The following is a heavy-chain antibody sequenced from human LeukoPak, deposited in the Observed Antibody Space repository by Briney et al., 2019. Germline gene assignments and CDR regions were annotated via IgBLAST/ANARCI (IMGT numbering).Heavy chain of an antibody. CDR1: GGSISGYH. J-gene: IGHJ3*02. V-gene: IGHV4-59*01. Sequence: SETLSLTCNVSGGSISGYHWSWIRQPPGKGLEWLGYIYHSGSTNYNPSLKSRVTISVDTSKNQFSLKLSSVTAADTAVYYCARDQGGTFDIWGQGTMVTVSS. CDR2: IYHSGST. CDR3: ARDQGGTFDI.